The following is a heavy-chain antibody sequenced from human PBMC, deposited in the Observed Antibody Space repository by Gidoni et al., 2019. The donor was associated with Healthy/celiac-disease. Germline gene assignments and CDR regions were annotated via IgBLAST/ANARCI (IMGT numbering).Heavy chain of an antibody. CDR3: ARMILDRSWYRAFDI. Sequence: QVQLQASCPGLVKPSGTLSLTCAVPGGPISRSNWWSWGRQPPGKGLEWIGEIYHSGSTNYNPSIKSRVNISVDKSKNQFSLKLSSVTAADTAVYYCARMILDRSWYRAFDIWGQGTMVTVSS. V-gene: IGHV4-4*02. CDR1: GGPISRSNW. CDR2: IYHSGST. J-gene: IGHJ3*02. D-gene: IGHD6-13*01.